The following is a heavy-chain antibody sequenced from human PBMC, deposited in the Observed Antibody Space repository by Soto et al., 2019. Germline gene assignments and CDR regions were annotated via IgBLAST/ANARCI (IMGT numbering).Heavy chain of an antibody. D-gene: IGHD2-21*02. Sequence: PGGSLRLSCNASGFTVSSSYMSWVRQAPGMGLGWVAVIESGGTAHYADSVKGRFTVSRDNPNNIIYLQLHTLRAEDTAVYYCAKDLGPLKLLNYVFYGLDVWGQGTTVTVSS. V-gene: IGHV3-53*01. CDR1: GFTVSSSY. J-gene: IGHJ6*02. CDR3: AKDLGPLKLLNYVFYGLDV. CDR2: IESGGTA.